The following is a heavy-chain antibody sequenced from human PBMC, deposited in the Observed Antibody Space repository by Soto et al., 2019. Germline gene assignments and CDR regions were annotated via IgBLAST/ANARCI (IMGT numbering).Heavy chain of an antibody. J-gene: IGHJ4*02. CDR2: IIPIFGTA. Sequence: SVKVSCKASGGTFSSYAISWVRQAPGQGLEWMGGIIPIFGTANYAQKFQGRVTITADESTSTAYMELSSLRSEDTAVHYCAADRAYYYDSSGYYYAGSIDYWGQGTLVTVSS. CDR1: GGTFSSYA. CDR3: AADRAYYYDSSGYYYAGSIDY. V-gene: IGHV1-69*13. D-gene: IGHD3-22*01.